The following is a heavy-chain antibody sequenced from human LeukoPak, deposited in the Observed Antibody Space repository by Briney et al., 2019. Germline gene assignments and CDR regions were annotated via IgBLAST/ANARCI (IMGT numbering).Heavy chain of an antibody. J-gene: IGHJ4*02. CDR3: ARGTRSSSGWYAGY. CDR2: IIPIFGTA. Sequence: SVKVSCKASGGTFSSYAISWVRQAPRQGLEWMGGIIPIFGTANYAQKFQGRVTITADESTSTAYMELSSLRSEDTAVYYCARGTRSSSGWYAGYWGQGTLVTVSS. CDR1: GGTFSSYA. D-gene: IGHD6-19*01. V-gene: IGHV1-69*13.